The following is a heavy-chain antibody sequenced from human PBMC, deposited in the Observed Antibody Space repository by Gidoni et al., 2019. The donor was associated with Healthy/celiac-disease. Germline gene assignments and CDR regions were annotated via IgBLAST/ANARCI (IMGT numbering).Heavy chain of an antibody. CDR2: ISGSGGST. J-gene: IGHJ4*02. V-gene: IGHV3-23*01. CDR1: GFTFSSYA. CDR3: AKGRYCSSTSCYTHFDY. Sequence: VPLLETGGGLVQPGGSLRLSCAASGFTFSSYAMGWVRQAPGKGLEWVSAISGSGGSTYYADSVKGRFTSSIDNSKNTLYLQMNRLRAEDTAVYYCAKGRYCSSTSCYTHFDYWGQGTLVTVSS. D-gene: IGHD2-2*02.